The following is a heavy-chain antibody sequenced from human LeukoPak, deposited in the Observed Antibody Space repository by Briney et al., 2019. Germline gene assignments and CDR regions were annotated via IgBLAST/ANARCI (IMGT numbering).Heavy chain of an antibody. CDR2: IYYSGST. CDR3: ARDQMGKSSYYYYMDV. D-gene: IGHD5-24*01. Sequence: SETLSLTCTVSGGSISSSSYYWGWIRQPPGKGLEWIGSIYYSGSTYYNPSLKSRVTISVDTSKNQFSLKLSSVTAADTAVYYCARDQMGKSSYYYYMDVWGKGTTVTVSS. CDR1: GGSISSSSYY. J-gene: IGHJ6*03. V-gene: IGHV4-39*07.